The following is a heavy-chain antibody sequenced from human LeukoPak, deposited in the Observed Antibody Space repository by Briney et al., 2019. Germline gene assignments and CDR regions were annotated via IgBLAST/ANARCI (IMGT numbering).Heavy chain of an antibody. D-gene: IGHD3-10*01. J-gene: IGHJ4*02. V-gene: IGHV3-23*01. CDR3: AKVRVLLWFGDLGY. CDR2: ISGSGGST. CDR1: GFTFSSYA. Sequence: GGSLRLSCAASGFTFSSYAMSWVRQAPGKGLEWVSAISGSGGSTYYADSVKGRFTISRDNSKNTLYLQMNSLRAEDTAVYYCAKVRVLLWFGDLGYWGQGTLVTVSS.